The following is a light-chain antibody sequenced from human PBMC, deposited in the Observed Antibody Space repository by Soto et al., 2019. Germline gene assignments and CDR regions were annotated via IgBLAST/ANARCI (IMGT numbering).Light chain of an antibody. CDR2: DAS. Sequence: DIVLTQSPGTLSLSPGERSALSCRASQSVRSNSLAWYQQKAGQAPRLLIYDASNRATGIPARFSGSGSGTDFTPTISSLEPEDFAVYYCQQRSNWPITFGQGTRLEIK. J-gene: IGKJ5*01. CDR1: QSVRSNS. CDR3: QQRSNWPIT. V-gene: IGKV3-11*01.